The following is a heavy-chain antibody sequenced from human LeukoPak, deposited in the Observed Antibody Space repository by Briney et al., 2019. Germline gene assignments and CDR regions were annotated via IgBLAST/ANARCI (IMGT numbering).Heavy chain of an antibody. CDR2: IYYSGST. V-gene: IGHV4-59*01. Sequence: SETLSLTCTVSGGPISSYYWSWIRQPPGKGLEWIGYIYYSGSTNYNPSLKSRVTISVDTSKNQFSLKLSSVTAADTAVYYCARGSYDILTGYSYYFDYWGQGTLVTVSS. J-gene: IGHJ4*02. D-gene: IGHD3-9*01. CDR3: ARGSYDILTGYSYYFDY. CDR1: GGPISSYY.